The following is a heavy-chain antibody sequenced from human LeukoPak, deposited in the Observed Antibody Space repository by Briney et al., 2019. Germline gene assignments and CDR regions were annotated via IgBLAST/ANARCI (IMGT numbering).Heavy chain of an antibody. V-gene: IGHV4-4*07. CDR3: ARGGRIGYVDY. D-gene: IGHD3-16*01. Sequence: SETLSLTCTVSGGSISSYYWSWLRQPAGKGLEWIGRIYTSGSTNYNPSLKSRVTISVDKSKSQFSPKLSSVTAADTAVYYCARGGRIGYVDYWGQGTLVTVSS. CDR1: GGSISSYY. J-gene: IGHJ4*02. CDR2: IYTSGST.